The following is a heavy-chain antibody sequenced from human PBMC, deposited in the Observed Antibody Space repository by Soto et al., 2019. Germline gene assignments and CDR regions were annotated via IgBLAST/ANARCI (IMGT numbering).Heavy chain of an antibody. CDR1: GFTVSSNY. CDR2: IYSGGST. CDR3: ATNVYSGSYYFDY. D-gene: IGHD1-26*01. J-gene: IGHJ4*02. Sequence: GGSLRLSCAASGFTVSSNYMSWVRQAPGKGLEWVSVIYSGGSTYYADSVKGRFTISRHNSKNTLYLQMNSLRAEDTAVYYCATNVYSGSYYFDYWGQGTLVTVSS. V-gene: IGHV3-53*04.